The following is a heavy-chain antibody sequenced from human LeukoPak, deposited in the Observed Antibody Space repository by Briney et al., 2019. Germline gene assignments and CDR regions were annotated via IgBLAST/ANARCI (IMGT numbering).Heavy chain of an antibody. CDR3: ARNIHRGDYVVY. J-gene: IGHJ4*02. CDR2: IGSSGDIT. D-gene: IGHD3-16*01. V-gene: IGHV3-23*01. CDR1: GFTFSSYA. Sequence: GGSLRLSCAASGFTFSSYAMSWVRQAPGMGLEWVSSIGSSGDITYYADSVKGRFTISRDNSKNTLYLQKNSLRAEDTAVYYCARNIHRGDYVVYWGQETLVTVSS.